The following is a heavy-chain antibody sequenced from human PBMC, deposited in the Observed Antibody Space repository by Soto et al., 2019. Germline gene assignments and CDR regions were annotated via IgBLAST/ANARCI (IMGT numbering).Heavy chain of an antibody. Sequence: VQLQESGPALVKPSETLSLACSVSGGSVASGTYYWTWLLKPPGKGLEWIGYIDSSGNSNYNHSLKRPLTTSVDPSKDHFSLKLRSVIVADTADYYGARGAPRVRELIRFYGMDVWGQGTTVTVSS. CDR1: GGSVASGTYY. CDR3: ARGAPRVRELIRFYGMDV. CDR2: IDSSGNS. D-gene: IGHD3-10*01. V-gene: IGHV4-61*03. J-gene: IGHJ6*02.